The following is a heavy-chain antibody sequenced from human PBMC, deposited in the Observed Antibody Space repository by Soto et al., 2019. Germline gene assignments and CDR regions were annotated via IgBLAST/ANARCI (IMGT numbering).Heavy chain of an antibody. D-gene: IGHD5-12*01. CDR1: GFTFSSYA. CDR2: ISGSGGST. Sequence: EVQLLESGGGLVQPGGSLRLSCAASGFTFSSYAMSWVRQAPGKGLEWGSAISGSGGSTYYADSVKGRFTISRDNSKNTLYLQMNSLRAEDTAVYYCAKHFGQWLRSFYYYGMDVWGQGTTVTVSS. CDR3: AKHFGQWLRSFYYYGMDV. J-gene: IGHJ6*02. V-gene: IGHV3-23*01.